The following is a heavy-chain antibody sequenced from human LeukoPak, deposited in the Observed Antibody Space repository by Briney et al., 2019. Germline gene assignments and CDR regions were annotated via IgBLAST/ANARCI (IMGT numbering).Heavy chain of an antibody. CDR3: ARDLSAAFDF. D-gene: IGHD6-25*01. J-gene: IGHJ4*02. CDR1: GFPFSSYG. V-gene: IGHV3-33*01. CDR2: LVYDARS. Sequence: GGSLRLSCAASGFPFSSYGMHWIRQAPGKGLEWVARLVYDARSDYANSVKGRFSISRDDSKNTLFLDMSNLRVEDTALYYCARDLSAAFDFWGQGVLVTVSS.